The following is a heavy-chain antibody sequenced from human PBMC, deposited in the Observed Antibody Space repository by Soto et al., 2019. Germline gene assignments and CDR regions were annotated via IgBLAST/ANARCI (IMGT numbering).Heavy chain of an antibody. CDR1: GGSVSGYY. Sequence: QVQLQQWGAGLLKPSETLSLTCAVYGGSVSGYYWSWIRQPPGKGLEGILEINHSGSTNYNPSLNSRVTISVDTSLNQFSLKLSSVTEADTAVYYCVRAYCSGGSCYRYYYYSSGMDVWGQGTKVTVSS. CDR2: INHSGST. D-gene: IGHD2-15*01. CDR3: VRAYCSGGSCYRYYYYSSGMDV. J-gene: IGHJ6*02. V-gene: IGHV4-34*01.